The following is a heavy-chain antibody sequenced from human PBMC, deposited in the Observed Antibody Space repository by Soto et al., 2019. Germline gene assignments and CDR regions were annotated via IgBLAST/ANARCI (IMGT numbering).Heavy chain of an antibody. Sequence: SETLSLTCTVSGGSVSSGSYYWSWIRQPPGKGLEWIGYIYYSGSTNYNPSLKSRVTISVDTSKNQFSLKLSSVTAADTAVYYCARVGLRSDFWSGYYKRYTSLDWFEPWGQGTLVSVSS. J-gene: IGHJ5*02. CDR2: IYYSGST. CDR1: GGSVSSGSYY. V-gene: IGHV4-61*01. D-gene: IGHD3-3*01. CDR3: ARVGLRSDFWSGYYKRYTSLDWFEP.